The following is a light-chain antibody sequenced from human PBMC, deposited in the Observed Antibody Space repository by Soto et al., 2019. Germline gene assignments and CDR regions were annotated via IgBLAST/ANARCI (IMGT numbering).Light chain of an antibody. CDR3: NSYVGNTNNVV. J-gene: IGLJ2*01. V-gene: IGLV2-8*01. Sequence: QSALTQPPSASGSPGQSVTISCTGTGSDVGGNNYVSWYQQHPCKAPKLMIYEVNKRPSGVPDRFSGSKSGNTASLTVSGLQADDEADYYCNSYVGNTNNVVFGGGTQLTVL. CDR1: GSDVGGNNY. CDR2: EVN.